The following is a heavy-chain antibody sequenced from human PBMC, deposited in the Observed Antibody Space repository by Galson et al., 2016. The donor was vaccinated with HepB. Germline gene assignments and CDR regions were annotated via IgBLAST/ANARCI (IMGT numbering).Heavy chain of an antibody. CDR1: GFTFITYA. CDR3: AKGYGRWDY. D-gene: IGHD5-18*01. J-gene: IGHJ4*02. Sequence: SLRLSCAASGFTFITYAMSWVRQALGKGLEWVSTISGSGGSTYYADSVKGRFTISRDNSKNTLYLQMNSLRAEDTAVYYCAKGYGRWDYWGQGTLVTVSS. CDR2: ISGSGGST. V-gene: IGHV3-23*01.